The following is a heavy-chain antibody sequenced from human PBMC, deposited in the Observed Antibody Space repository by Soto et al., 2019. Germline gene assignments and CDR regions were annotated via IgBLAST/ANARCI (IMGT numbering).Heavy chain of an antibody. V-gene: IGHV3-23*01. CDR1: GCTFSSYP. D-gene: IGHD4-17*01. CDR2: ISGSGGTT. CDR3: ARDPTTVVTSDAFDI. Sequence: GGSLRLSCAASGCTFSSYPMNWVRQAPGKGLEWVSSISGSGGTTYYADSVKGRFTISRDNSKNTLYLQMNSLRAEDTAVYYCARDPTTVVTSDAFDIWGQGTMVTVSS. J-gene: IGHJ3*02.